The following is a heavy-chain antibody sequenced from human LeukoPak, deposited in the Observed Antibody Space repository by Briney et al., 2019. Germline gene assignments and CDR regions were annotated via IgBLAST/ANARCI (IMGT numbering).Heavy chain of an antibody. V-gene: IGHV4-59*01. J-gene: IGHJ5*02. CDR3: AREVHYYGSGTYFFWFDP. Sequence: SETLSLTCAVSGGSISSFYWSWIRQSPGKELEWIGYIYYSGNTKYNPSLKSRITMAVDTSKNQVSLKLTSVTAADTAIYYCAREVHYYGSGTYFFWFDPWGQGTLVTVSS. CDR2: IYYSGNT. D-gene: IGHD3-10*01. CDR1: GGSISSFY.